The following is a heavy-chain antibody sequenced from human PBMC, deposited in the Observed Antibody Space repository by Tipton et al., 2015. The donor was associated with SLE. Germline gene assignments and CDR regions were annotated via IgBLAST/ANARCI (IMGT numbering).Heavy chain of an antibody. Sequence: TLSLTCAVYGGSFSGYYWSWIRQPPGKGLEWIGEINHSGSTNYNPSLKSRVTISVDTSKNQFSLKLSSVTAADTAVYYCASQTRYQLLNWLDPWGQGTLVTVSS. CDR2: INHSGST. D-gene: IGHD2-2*01. CDR1: GGSFSGYY. CDR3: ASQTRYQLLNWLDP. V-gene: IGHV4-34*01. J-gene: IGHJ5*02.